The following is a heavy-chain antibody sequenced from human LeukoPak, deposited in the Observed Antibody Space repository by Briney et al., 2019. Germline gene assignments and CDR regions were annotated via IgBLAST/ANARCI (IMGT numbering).Heavy chain of an antibody. CDR3: ARGNYYYYGMDV. Sequence: SETLSLTCAVSGGSLSTYYWSWIRQPAGKGLEWIGRIYTSGSTNYNPSLKSRVTMSVDTSKNQFSLNLRSVTAADTAVYYCARGNYYYYGMDVWGQGTTVTVSS. CDR1: GGSLSTYY. CDR2: IYTSGST. V-gene: IGHV4-4*07. J-gene: IGHJ6*02.